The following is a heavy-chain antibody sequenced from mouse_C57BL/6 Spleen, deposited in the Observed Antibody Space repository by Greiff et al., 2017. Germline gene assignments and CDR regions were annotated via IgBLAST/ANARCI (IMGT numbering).Heavy chain of an antibody. CDR2: IHPNSGST. D-gene: IGHD2-4*01. CDR1: GYTFTSYW. V-gene: IGHV1-64*01. Sequence: QVQLKQPGAELVKPGASVKLSCKASGYTFTSYWMHWVKQRPGQGLEWIGMIHPNSGSTNYNEKFKSKATLTVDKSSSTAYMQLSSLTSEDSAVYYCARYYDTWFAYWGQGTLVTVSA. CDR3: ARYYDTWFAY. J-gene: IGHJ3*01.